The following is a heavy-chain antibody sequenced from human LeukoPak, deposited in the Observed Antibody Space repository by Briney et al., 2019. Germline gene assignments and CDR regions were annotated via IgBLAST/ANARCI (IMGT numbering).Heavy chain of an antibody. CDR2: ISAYNGNT. Sequence: ASVKVSCKASGYTFTSYGISWVRQAPGQGLEWMGWISAYNGNTNYAQKLQGRVTMTTGTSTSTAYIELRSLRSDDTAVYYCARGGITMVRGVIGTEYWGQGTLVTVSS. V-gene: IGHV1-18*01. J-gene: IGHJ4*02. CDR1: GYTFTSYG. CDR3: ARGGITMVRGVIGTEY. D-gene: IGHD3-10*01.